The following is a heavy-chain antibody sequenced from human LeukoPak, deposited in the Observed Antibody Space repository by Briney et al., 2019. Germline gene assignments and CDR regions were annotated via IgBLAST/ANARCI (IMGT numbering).Heavy chain of an antibody. CDR3: ARGTVTTFDY. CDR1: GGSFGGYY. V-gene: IGHV4-34*01. J-gene: IGHJ4*02. CDR2: INHSGST. Sequence: SETLSLTCAVYGGSFGGYYWSWIRQPPGKGLEWIGEINHSGSTNYNPSLKSRVTISVDTSKNQFSLKLSSVTAADTAVYYCARGTVTTFDYWGQGTLVTVSS. D-gene: IGHD4-17*01.